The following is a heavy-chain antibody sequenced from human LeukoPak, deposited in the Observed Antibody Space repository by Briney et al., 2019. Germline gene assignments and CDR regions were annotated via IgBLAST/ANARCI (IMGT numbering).Heavy chain of an antibody. CDR2: VFYSGTT. CDR1: GGLISISTHY. V-gene: IGHV4-39*01. D-gene: IGHD3-3*01. J-gene: IGHJ3*02. CDR3: ARRAYYDFWSGYYGMDRHAFDI. Sequence: PSEILSLTCSVSGGLISISTHYWGWIRQTPGKGLEWIGSVFYSGTTYFNPSFNSRLTISIDTSKNQFSLKLRSVTAADTAVYYCARRAYYDFWSGYYGMDRHAFDIWGQGTMVTVSS.